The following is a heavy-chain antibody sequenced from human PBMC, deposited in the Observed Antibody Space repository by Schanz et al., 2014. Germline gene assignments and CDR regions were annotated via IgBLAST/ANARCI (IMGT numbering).Heavy chain of an antibody. CDR3: AKDPSYGSDWVKYLDH. Sequence: EVQLVESEGGLVQPGGSLRLSCEGSGFSFSDYWMGWVRQAPGKGLEWVSYISATSAKIDYADSVQGRFTISRDNAKNSLYLQMSSLRDEDTAVYYCAKDPSYGSDWVKYLDHWGQGTLVTVSS. V-gene: IGHV3-48*02. J-gene: IGHJ4*02. D-gene: IGHD1-26*01. CDR2: ISATSAKI. CDR1: GFSFSDYW.